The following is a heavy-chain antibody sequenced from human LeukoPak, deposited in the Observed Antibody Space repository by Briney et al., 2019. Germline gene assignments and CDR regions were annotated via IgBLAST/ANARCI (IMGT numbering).Heavy chain of an antibody. CDR1: GGSFSGYY. D-gene: IGHD6-13*01. CDR3: ARAAAAGTHFQH. V-gene: IGHV4-34*01. Sequence: SETLSLTCAVYGGSFSGYYRSWIRQPPGKGLEWIGEINHSGSTNYNPSLKSRVTISVDTSKNQFSLKLSSVTAADTAVYYCARAAAAGTHFQHWGQGTLVTVSS. CDR2: INHSGST. J-gene: IGHJ1*01.